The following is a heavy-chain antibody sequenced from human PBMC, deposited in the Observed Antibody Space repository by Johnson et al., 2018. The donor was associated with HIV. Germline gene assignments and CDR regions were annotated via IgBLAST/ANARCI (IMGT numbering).Heavy chain of an antibody. D-gene: IGHD2-21*02. J-gene: IGHJ3*02. V-gene: IGHV3-30-3*01. CDR2: ISYDGSNK. CDR1: GFTFSSYA. CDR3: ARGLYSLAYWGGDCYPSDAFDI. Sequence: QVQLVESGGGVVQPGRSLRLSCAASGFTFSSYAMHWVRQAPGKGLEWVAVISYDGSNKYYADSVKGRFTISRDNSKNTLYLQMNSLRAEATAVYYCARGLYSLAYWGGDCYPSDAFDIWGQGTMVTVSS.